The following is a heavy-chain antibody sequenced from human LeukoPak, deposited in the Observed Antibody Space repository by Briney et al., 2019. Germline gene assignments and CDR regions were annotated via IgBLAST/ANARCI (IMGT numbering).Heavy chain of an antibody. J-gene: IGHJ6*03. V-gene: IGHV3-21*01. CDR2: ISSSSSYI. Sequence: GGSLRLSCAASGFTFSSYSMNWVRQAPGKGLEWVSSISSSSSYIYYADSVKGRFTISRDNAKNSLYLQMNSLRAEDTAVYYCARGVEMATKEYMDVWGKGTTVTVSS. D-gene: IGHD5-24*01. CDR1: GFTFSSYS. CDR3: ARGVEMATKEYMDV.